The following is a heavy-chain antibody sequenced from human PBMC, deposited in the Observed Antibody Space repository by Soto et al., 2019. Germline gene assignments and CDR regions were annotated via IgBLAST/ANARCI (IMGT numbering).Heavy chain of an antibody. CDR1: GYTFTSYY. CDR2: INPSGGST. Sequence: ASVKVSCKASGYTFTSYYMHWVRQAPGQGLEWMGIINPSGGSTSYAQKFQGRVTMTRDTSTSTVYMELSSLRSEDTAVYYCAREGGPIAAAGTNWFAPWGQGTLVTVSS. D-gene: IGHD6-13*01. V-gene: IGHV1-46*03. CDR3: AREGGPIAAAGTNWFAP. J-gene: IGHJ5*02.